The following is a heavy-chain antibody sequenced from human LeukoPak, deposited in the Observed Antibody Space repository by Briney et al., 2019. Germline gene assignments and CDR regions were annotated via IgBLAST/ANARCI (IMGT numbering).Heavy chain of an antibody. V-gene: IGHV2-5*02. CDR1: GFSLSTSGVG. CDR3: DHRPEDILTGYYSYFDY. Sequence: SGPTLVKPTQTLTLTCTFSGFSLSTSGVGVGWIRQPPGKALERVALIYWDDDKRYSPSLKSRLTITKDTSKNQVVLTMTNMDPLDTAPYYCDHRPEDILTGYYSYFDYWGQGTMVTVSS. CDR2: IYWDDDK. J-gene: IGHJ4*02. D-gene: IGHD3-9*01.